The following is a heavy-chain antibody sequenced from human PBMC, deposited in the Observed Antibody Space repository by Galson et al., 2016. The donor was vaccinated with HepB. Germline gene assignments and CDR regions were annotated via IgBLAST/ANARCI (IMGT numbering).Heavy chain of an antibody. D-gene: IGHD5-12*01. CDR2: IYYSGGA. J-gene: IGHJ4*02. CDR3: AGDGGYDWFDY. V-gene: IGHV4-59*01. Sequence: ETLSLTCTVSGGSIRSYYWSWIRQPPGKGLEWIGYIYYSGGANYNPSLKSRVSISVDTSKSQFSLKLTSVTAADTAVYYCAGDGGYDWFDYWGQGTLVTVSS. CDR1: GGSIRSYY.